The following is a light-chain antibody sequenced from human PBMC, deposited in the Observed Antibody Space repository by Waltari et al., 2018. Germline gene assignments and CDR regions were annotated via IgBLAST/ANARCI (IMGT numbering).Light chain of an antibody. CDR1: QSVLYSSHNKNY. Sequence: DIVMTQSPDSLAVSLGERATINCKSSQSVLYSSHNKNYLAWYQQKPGQPPQLLIYWASTRESGVPDRFSGSGSGTDFTLTISSLQAEDVAVYYCQKYSSTPYTFGQGTKLEIK. V-gene: IGKV4-1*01. CDR3: QKYSSTPYT. J-gene: IGKJ2*01. CDR2: WAS.